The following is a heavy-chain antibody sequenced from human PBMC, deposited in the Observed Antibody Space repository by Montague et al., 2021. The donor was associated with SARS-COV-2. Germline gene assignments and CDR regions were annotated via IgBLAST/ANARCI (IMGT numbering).Heavy chain of an antibody. D-gene: IGHD4-11*01. Sequence: SLRLSCAISGFTFSSYEMSWVRQAPGKGLEWLSKISSSGTSIYYADSVKGRFTISRDNAKNSLYLQMNSLRAEDTAVYYCARELLQFKGIFPYSYGMDVWGQGTPVTVSS. J-gene: IGHJ6*02. CDR1: GFTFSSYE. V-gene: IGHV3-48*03. CDR3: ARELLQFKGIFPYSYGMDV. CDR2: ISSSGTSI.